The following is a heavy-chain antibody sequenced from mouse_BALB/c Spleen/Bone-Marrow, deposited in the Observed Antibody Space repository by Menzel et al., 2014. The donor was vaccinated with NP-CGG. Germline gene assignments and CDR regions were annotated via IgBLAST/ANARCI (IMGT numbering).Heavy chain of an antibody. Sequence: LVKTGPSVKISCKASGYSFTGYYIHWVKQTHGKSLEWIGYISCYNGATSYNQKFKGKATFTVDTSSTTAYIQFNSPAAEDAAVYYCARETTATYFDYWGPGTTVTVSS. D-gene: IGHD1-2*01. CDR3: ARETTATYFDY. CDR2: ISCYNGAT. CDR1: GYSFTGYY. V-gene: IGHV1S34*01. J-gene: IGHJ1*01.